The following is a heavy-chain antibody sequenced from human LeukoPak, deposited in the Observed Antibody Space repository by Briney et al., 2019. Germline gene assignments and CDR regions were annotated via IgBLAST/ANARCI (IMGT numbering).Heavy chain of an antibody. CDR3: ARDLGDSSGYGAFDI. CDR1: GGTFSSYA. V-gene: IGHV1-69*01. J-gene: IGHJ3*02. D-gene: IGHD3-22*01. Sequence: SVKVSCKASGGTFSSYAISWVRQAPGQGLEWMGGIIPIFGTANYAQKFQGRVTITADEPTSTAYMELSSLRSEDTAVYYCARDLGDSSGYGAFDIWGQGTMVTVSS. CDR2: IIPIFGTA.